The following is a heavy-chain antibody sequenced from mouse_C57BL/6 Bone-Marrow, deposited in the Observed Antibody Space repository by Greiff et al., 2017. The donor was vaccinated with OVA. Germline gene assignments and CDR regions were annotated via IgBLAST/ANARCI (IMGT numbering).Heavy chain of an antibody. D-gene: IGHD2-10*02. J-gene: IGHJ4*01. CDR2: ISSGSSTN. V-gene: IGHV5-17*01. CDR1: GFTFSDYG. Sequence: QLVESGGGLVKPGGSLKLSCAASGFTFSDYGMHWVRQAPEKGLEWVAYISSGSSTNYYADTVKGRFTISRDNAKNTLFLQMTSLRSEDTAMYYCARRYDYYAMDYWGQGTSVTVSS. CDR3: ARRYDYYAMDY.